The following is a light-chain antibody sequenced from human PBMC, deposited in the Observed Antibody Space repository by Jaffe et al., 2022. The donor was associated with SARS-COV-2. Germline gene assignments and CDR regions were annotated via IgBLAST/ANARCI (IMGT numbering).Light chain of an antibody. Sequence: EIVLTQSPDFQSVSPGENVTITCRASQNTGTYLHWYQQKPDQSPKLLIKFASQSFSGVPSRFSGSGSGTDFTLTINSLEVEDAATYYCHQSSTSPDTFGQGTKLEIK. CDR3: HQSSTSPDT. CDR1: QNTGTY. V-gene: IGKV6-21*01. J-gene: IGKJ2*01. CDR2: FAS.